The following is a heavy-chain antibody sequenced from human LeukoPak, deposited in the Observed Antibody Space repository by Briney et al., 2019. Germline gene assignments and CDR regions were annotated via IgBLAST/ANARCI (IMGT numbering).Heavy chain of an antibody. Sequence: PGGSLRLSCAASGFTFDDYGMSWVRQAPGKGLEWVSGINWNGGSTGYADSVKGRFTISRDNAKNSLYLQMNSLRAEDTALYYCARGGGTTVTTYVDYWGQGTLVTVSS. D-gene: IGHD4-11*01. CDR3: ARGGGTTVTTYVDY. J-gene: IGHJ4*02. V-gene: IGHV3-20*04. CDR1: GFTFDDYG. CDR2: INWNGGST.